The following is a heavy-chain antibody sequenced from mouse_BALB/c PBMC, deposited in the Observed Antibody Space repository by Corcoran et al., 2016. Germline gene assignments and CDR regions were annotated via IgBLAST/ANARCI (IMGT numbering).Heavy chain of an antibody. Sequence: HVQLQQSGAELAKPGASVKMSCKASGYTFTSYWMHWVKQRPGQGLEWIGYINPSTGYTEYNQKFKDKATLTADKSSSTAYMQLSSLTSEDSAVYYCASYYGSSYFDYWGQGTTLTVSS. CDR2: INPSTGYT. CDR1: GYTFTSYW. V-gene: IGHV1-7*01. CDR3: ASYYGSSYFDY. D-gene: IGHD1-1*01. J-gene: IGHJ2*01.